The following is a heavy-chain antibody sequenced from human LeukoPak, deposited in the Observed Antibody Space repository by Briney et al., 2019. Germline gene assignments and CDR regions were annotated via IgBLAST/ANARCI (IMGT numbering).Heavy chain of an antibody. D-gene: IGHD2-2*01. CDR1: GGTFSSYA. J-gene: IGHJ5*02. V-gene: IGHV1-69*05. CDR3: AETQGVPVPNWFDP. CDR2: IIPIFGTA. Sequence: ASVKVSCKASGGTFSSYAISWVRQAPGQGLEWMGGIIPIFGTANYAQKFQGRVTITTDESTSTAYMELSSLRSEDTAVYYRAETQGVPVPNWFDPWGQGTLVTVSS.